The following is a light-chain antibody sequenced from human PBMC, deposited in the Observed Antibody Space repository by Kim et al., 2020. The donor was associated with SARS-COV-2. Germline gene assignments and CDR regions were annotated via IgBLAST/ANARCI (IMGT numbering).Light chain of an antibody. CDR2: DNS. Sequence: QSVLTQPPSVSAAPGQKVTISCSGSSSNIGVNYVSWYQQVPGTAPKLLIYDNSKRPSGIPDRISGSKSGTSATLDITGLQTGDEADYYCATWDNSLSAGVFGGGTKVTVL. CDR1: SSNIGVNY. J-gene: IGLJ2*01. CDR3: ATWDNSLSAGV. V-gene: IGLV1-51*01.